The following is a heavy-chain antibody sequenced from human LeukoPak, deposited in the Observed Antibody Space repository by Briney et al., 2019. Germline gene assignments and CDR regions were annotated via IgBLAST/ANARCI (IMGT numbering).Heavy chain of an antibody. CDR1: GGSLSGYY. J-gene: IGHJ4*02. CDR3: ASSNWAWVVVA. V-gene: IGHV4-34*01. CDR2: INHSGST. D-gene: IGHD2-21*01. Sequence: SETLSLTCAVYGGSLSGYYWSWLRQHPGKGLEWIGEINHSGSTNYNPSLKSRVTISVVTSKNQFSLKLSSVTAADTAVYYCASSNWAWVVVAWGQGTLVTVSA.